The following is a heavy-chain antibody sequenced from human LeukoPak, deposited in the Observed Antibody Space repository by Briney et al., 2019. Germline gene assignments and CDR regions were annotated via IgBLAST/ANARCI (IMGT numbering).Heavy chain of an antibody. J-gene: IGHJ4*02. CDR3: ATETNGRHYDY. V-gene: IGHV3-21*06. Sequence: GGSLRLSCTASGLTFSTSGFNWLPQAPGKGLEWVASIGPTGSDRYHADSIKGRFTISRDNANNFLYLQMNSLRAEDTAVYYCATETNGRHYDYWGQGTLLTVSS. CDR1: GLTFSTSG. D-gene: IGHD1-14*01. CDR2: IGPTGSDR.